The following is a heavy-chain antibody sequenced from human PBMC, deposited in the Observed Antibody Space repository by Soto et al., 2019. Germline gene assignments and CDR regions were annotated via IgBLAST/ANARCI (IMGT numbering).Heavy chain of an antibody. CDR2: IGTTGDT. J-gene: IGHJ5*02. Sequence: HPGGSLRLSCSASGFTFSSYDMHWVRQGTGKGLEWVSAIGTTGDTYYADSVKGRFTISRDNSKSTVYLELNNLSAEDTAVYHCAKNQGVELVPLATVDWFDPWGQGSVVTVSS. CDR1: GFTFSSYD. CDR3: AKNQGVELVPLATVDWFDP. V-gene: IGHV3-13*04. D-gene: IGHD1-26*01.